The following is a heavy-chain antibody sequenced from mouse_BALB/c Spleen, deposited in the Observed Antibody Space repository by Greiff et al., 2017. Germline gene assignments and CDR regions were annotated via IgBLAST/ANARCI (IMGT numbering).Heavy chain of an antibody. J-gene: IGHJ3*01. CDR3: ARGGEALLRLRGFAY. CDR2: IWAGGST. Sequence: QVQLQQSGPGLVAPSQSLSITCTVSGFSLTSYGVHWVRQPPGKGLEWLGVIWAGGSTNYNSALMSRLSISKDNSKSQVFLKMNSLQTDDTAMYYCARGGEALLRLRGFAYWGQGTLVTVSA. D-gene: IGHD1-2*01. CDR1: GFSLTSYG. V-gene: IGHV2-9*02.